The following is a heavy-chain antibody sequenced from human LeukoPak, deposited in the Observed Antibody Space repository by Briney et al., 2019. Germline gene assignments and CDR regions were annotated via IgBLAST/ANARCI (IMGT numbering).Heavy chain of an antibody. CDR3: ARGHDSSGWYDAFDI. J-gene: IGHJ3*02. D-gene: IGHD6-19*01. CDR2: INPNSGGT. CDR1: GYTFTGYY. Sequence: GASVKVSCKASGYTFTGYYMHWVRQAPGQGLEWMGWINPNSGGTNYAQKFQGRVTMTRDTSISTAYMELSRLRSDDTAVYYCARGHDSSGWYDAFDIRGQGTMVTVSS. V-gene: IGHV1-2*02.